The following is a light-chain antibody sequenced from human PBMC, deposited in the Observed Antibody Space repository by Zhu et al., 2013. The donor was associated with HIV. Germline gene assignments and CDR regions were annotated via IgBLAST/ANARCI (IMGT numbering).Light chain of an antibody. V-gene: IGKV3-15*01. CDR1: QSVSSN. Sequence: EIVMTQSPATLSVSPGERATLSCRASQSVSSNLAWYQQKPGQTPRLLIYGASTRATGIPARFSGSGLDTEFTLTIDSLQPEDVGVYYCQQYDLWPRTFGQGT. CDR3: QQYDLWPRT. J-gene: IGKJ1*01. CDR2: GAS.